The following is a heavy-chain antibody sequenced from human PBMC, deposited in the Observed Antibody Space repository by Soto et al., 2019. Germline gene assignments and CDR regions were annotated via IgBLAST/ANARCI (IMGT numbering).Heavy chain of an antibody. Sequence: ASETLSLTCAVSGVSIHNSHSFWGWIRRPPGKGLEFIGSVYYSGGSHYNPSLKGRVTISVDTSNNQVSLRVNSVTAADTAVYYCVRLVDIEATIGWFDPWGQGTLVTVSS. D-gene: IGHD5-12*01. V-gene: IGHV4-39*01. CDR2: VYYSGGS. J-gene: IGHJ5*02. CDR1: GVSIHNSHSF. CDR3: VRLVDIEATIGWFDP.